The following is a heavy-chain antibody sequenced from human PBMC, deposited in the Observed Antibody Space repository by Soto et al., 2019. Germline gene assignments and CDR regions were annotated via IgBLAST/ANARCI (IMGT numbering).Heavy chain of an antibody. CDR3: ARGQTGGGWGYYFDY. V-gene: IGHV1-69*12. CDR2: IIPIFGTA. Sequence: QVQLVQSRAEVKKPGSSVKVSCKASGGTFSRYAIDWVRQAPGQGLEWMGGIIPIFGTADYAQKFQGRVTITADESTRTAYMELSSLRPEVTAVYYCARGQTGGGWGYYFDYWGQGTLVTVSS. J-gene: IGHJ4*02. CDR1: GGTFSRYA. D-gene: IGHD3-16*01.